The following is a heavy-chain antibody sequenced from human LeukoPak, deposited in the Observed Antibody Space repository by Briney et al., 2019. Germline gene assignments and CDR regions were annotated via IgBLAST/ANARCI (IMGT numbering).Heavy chain of an antibody. CDR1: GGSISSGSYY. D-gene: IGHD2-2*01. CDR2: IYTSGST. CDR3: ARTKLGGYCSSTSCFWFDP. J-gene: IGHJ5*02. Sequence: SQTLSLTCTVSGGSISSGSYYRSWIRQPAGKGLEWIGRIYTSGSTNYNPSLKSRVTISVDTSKNQFSLKLSSVTAADTAVYYCARTKLGGYCSSTSCFWFDPWGQGTLVTVSS. V-gene: IGHV4-61*02.